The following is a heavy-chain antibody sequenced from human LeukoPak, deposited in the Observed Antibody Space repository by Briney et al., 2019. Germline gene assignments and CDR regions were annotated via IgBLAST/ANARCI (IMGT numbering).Heavy chain of an antibody. Sequence: SETLSLTCTVCLYSITSSHYWGWIRQPPGRGLEWIGTIYPGGSTYYNPSLKTRVIISVDTSKNQFSLKMTSVSAADSALYFCARVHAAARNFDYWGQGTLVTVSS. CDR3: ARVHAAARNFDY. V-gene: IGHV4-38-2*02. CDR1: LYSITSSHY. J-gene: IGHJ4*02. CDR2: IYPGGST. D-gene: IGHD6-13*01.